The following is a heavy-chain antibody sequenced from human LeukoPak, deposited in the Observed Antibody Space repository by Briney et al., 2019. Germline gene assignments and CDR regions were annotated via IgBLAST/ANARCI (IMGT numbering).Heavy chain of an antibody. Sequence: PSETLSLTCTVSGGSISSYYWSWIRQPPGKGLEWIGYIYYSGSTNYTPSLKSRVTISVDTSKNQFSLKLSSVTAADTAVYYCARHRHYNWFDPWGQGTLVTVSS. CDR3: ARHRHYNWFDP. CDR2: IYYSGST. J-gene: IGHJ5*02. CDR1: GGSISSYY. V-gene: IGHV4-59*08.